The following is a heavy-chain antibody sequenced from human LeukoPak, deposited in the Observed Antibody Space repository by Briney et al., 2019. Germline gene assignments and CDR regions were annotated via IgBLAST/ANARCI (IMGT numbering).Heavy chain of an antibody. V-gene: IGHV4-59*12. CDR1: GVSINSNY. CDR3: ARDQGRWLVRTFDY. CDR2: IYNSGIA. D-gene: IGHD6-19*01. J-gene: IGHJ4*02. Sequence: PSETLSLTCNVSGVSINSNYWSWIRQPPGKGLERVGHIYNSGIAHYNPSLKGRVTISMDTSRNQFSLKLSSVTAADTAVYYCARDQGRWLVRTFDYWGQGTLVTVSS.